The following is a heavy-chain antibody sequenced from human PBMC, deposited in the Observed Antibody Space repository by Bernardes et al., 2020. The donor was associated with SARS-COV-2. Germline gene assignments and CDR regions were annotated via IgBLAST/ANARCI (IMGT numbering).Heavy chain of an antibody. CDR1: GGTFSSYA. CDR2: IIPIFGTA. J-gene: IGHJ6*02. Sequence: SMKVSCKASGGTFSSYAISWVRQAPGQGLEWMGRIIPIFGTANYAQKFQGRVTITADESTSTAYMELSSLRSEDTAVYYCARGGWKQSEGFYYYYGMDVWGQGTTVTVSS. D-gene: IGHD6-19*01. V-gene: IGHV1-69*13. CDR3: ARGGWKQSEGFYYYYGMDV.